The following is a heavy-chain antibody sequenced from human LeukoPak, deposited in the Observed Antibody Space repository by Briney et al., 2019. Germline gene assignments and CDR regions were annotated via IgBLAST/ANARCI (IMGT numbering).Heavy chain of an antibody. CDR1: GFTISSYA. J-gene: IGHJ4*02. CDR3: AKDLLSGDYPYYFDY. V-gene: IGHV3-23*01. CDR2: ISGSGGST. Sequence: GGSLRLSCAASGFTISSYAMSWVRQAPGKGLEWVSAISGSGGSTYYADSVKGRFTISRDNSKNTLYLQMNSLRAEDTAVYYCAKDLLSGDYPYYFDYWGQGTLVTVSS. D-gene: IGHD4-17*01.